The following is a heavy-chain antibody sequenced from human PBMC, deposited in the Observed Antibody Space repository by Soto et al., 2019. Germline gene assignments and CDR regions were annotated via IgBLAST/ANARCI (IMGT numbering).Heavy chain of an antibody. D-gene: IGHD3-16*01. J-gene: IGHJ4*02. CDR2: MNPNSGNT. V-gene: IGHV1-8*01. Sequence: QVQLVQSGAEVKKPGASVKVSCKASGYTFTSYDINWVRQATGQGLEWMGWMNPNSGNTGYAQKFQGRVTRTRNTSRSTAYMELSSLRSEDTAVYYCARVGGNYDYVWGASDYWGQGTLVTVSS. CDR1: GYTFTSYD. CDR3: ARVGGNYDYVWGASDY.